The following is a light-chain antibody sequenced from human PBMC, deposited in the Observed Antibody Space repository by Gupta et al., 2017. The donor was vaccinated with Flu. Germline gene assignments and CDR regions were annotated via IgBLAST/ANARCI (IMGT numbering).Light chain of an antibody. CDR2: AAS. CDR3: QQSYSKAET. Sequence: DIQMTQSPSSLSASVGDRVTITCRASQSISSYLNWYQQKPGKAPKLLIYAASSLQSGVPSRFSGSGSGTDFTLTISSLQPEDFATYYCQQSYSKAETFGQGTKVEIK. V-gene: IGKV1-39*01. CDR1: QSISSY. J-gene: IGKJ1*01.